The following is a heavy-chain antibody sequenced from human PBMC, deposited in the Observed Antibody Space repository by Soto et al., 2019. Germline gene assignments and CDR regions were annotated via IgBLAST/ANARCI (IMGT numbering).Heavy chain of an antibody. CDR2: IYYSGST. CDR3: ARDRLELSKRKYYYYGMDV. V-gene: IGHV4-59*01. J-gene: IGHJ6*02. Sequence: PSETLSLTCTVSGGSISSYYWSWIRQPPGKGLEWIGYIYYSGSTNYNPSLKSRVTISVDTSKNQFSLKLSSVTAADTAVYYCARDRLELSKRKYYYYGMDVWGQGTTVTVSS. D-gene: IGHD1-7*01. CDR1: GGSISSYY.